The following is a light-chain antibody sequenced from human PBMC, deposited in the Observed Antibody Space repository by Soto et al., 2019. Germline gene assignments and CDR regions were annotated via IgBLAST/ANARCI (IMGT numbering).Light chain of an antibody. CDR2: DAS. V-gene: IGKV1-5*01. Sequence: DIQMTQSPSTLSASVGDRVTITCRASQSISSWLAWYQQKPGKAPKLLIYDASSLESGVPSRFSGSRSGTELAVTISSLQPDDFANYYCQQFNSYSTVGQGTKVEIK. J-gene: IGKJ1*01. CDR3: QQFNSYST. CDR1: QSISSW.